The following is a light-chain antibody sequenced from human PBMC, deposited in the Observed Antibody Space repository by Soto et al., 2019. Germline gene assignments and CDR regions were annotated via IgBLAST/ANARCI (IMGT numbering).Light chain of an antibody. CDR1: VIGSIS. CDR3: QVWDRSSDHVI. CDR2: DDS. Sequence: SYELTQPPSVSVAPGQTASITCGGTVIGSISVHWYQQKPGQAPVLVVFDDSDRPSGIPERFSGSNSRNTATLTISRVEAGDEADYYCQVWDRSSDHVIFGGGTKRTGL. V-gene: IGLV3-21*02. J-gene: IGLJ2*01.